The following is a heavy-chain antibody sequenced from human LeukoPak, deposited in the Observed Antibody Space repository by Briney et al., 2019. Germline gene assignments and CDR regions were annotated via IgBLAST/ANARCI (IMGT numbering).Heavy chain of an antibody. CDR1: GFTFSSYA. J-gene: IGHJ3*02. CDR3: AKGRLPEEAFDI. D-gene: IGHD2-21*02. V-gene: IGHV3-23*01. Sequence: GGSLRLSCAASGFTFSSYAMSWVRQAPGKGLEWVSAISGSGGSTYYADSAKGRFTISRDNSKNTLYLQMNSLRAEDTAVYYCAKGRLPEEAFDIWGQGTMVTVSS. CDR2: ISGSGGST.